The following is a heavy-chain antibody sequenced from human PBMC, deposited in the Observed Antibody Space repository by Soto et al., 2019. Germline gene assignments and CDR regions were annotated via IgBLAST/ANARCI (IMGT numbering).Heavy chain of an antibody. D-gene: IGHD2-2*01. CDR2: ISYDGSNK. J-gene: IGHJ5*02. Sequence: QVQLVESGGGVVQPGRSLRLSCAASGFTFSSYAMHWVRQAPGKGLEWVAVISYDGSNKYYADSVKGRFTISRDNSKNTLYLQMNSLRAEDTAVYYCARALDIVLVPAAPNWFDPWGQGTLVTVSS. CDR3: ARALDIVLVPAAPNWFDP. V-gene: IGHV3-30-3*01. CDR1: GFTFSSYA.